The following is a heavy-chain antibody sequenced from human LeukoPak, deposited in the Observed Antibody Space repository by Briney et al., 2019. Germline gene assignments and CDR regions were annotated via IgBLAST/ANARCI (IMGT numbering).Heavy chain of an antibody. Sequence: SETLSLTCTVSGGSISSYYWSWIRQPPGKGLEWIGCIYTSGSTNYNPSLKSRVTISVDTSKNQFSLKLSSVTAADTAVYYCARHVRGSLYYFDYWGQGTLVTVSS. CDR1: GGSISSYY. V-gene: IGHV4-4*09. J-gene: IGHJ4*02. CDR2: IYTSGST. CDR3: ARHVRGSLYYFDY. D-gene: IGHD3-16*01.